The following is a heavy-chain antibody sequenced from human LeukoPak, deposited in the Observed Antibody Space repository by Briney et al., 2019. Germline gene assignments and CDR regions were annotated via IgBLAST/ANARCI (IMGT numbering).Heavy chain of an antibody. Sequence: ASVTVSCKASGGTFSSYAISWVRQAPGQGLEWMGGIIPIFGTANYAQKFQGRVTITTDESTSTAYMELSSLRSEDTAVYYCARGRRKNYYYYYMDVWGKGTTATVSS. CDR2: IIPIFGTA. V-gene: IGHV1-69*05. CDR1: GGTFSSYA. CDR3: ARGRRKNYYYYYMDV. J-gene: IGHJ6*03.